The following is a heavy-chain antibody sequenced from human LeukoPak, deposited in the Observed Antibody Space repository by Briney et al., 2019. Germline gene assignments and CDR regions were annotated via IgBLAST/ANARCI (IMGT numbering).Heavy chain of an antibody. CDR1: GFTVSSNY. CDR3: ARDRYLVYYFDY. Sequence: GGSLRLSCAASGFTVSSNYMSWVRQAPGKGLEWVSVIYSGGSTYYADSVKGRFTISGDNSKNTLYLQMNSLRAEDTAVYYCARDRYLVYYFDYWGQGTLVTVSS. CDR2: IYSGGST. D-gene: IGHD2-8*01. J-gene: IGHJ4*02. V-gene: IGHV3-66*01.